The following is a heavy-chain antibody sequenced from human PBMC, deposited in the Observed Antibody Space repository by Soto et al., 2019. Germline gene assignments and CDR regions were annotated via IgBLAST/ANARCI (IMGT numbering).Heavy chain of an antibody. J-gene: IGHJ3*02. Sequence: SETLSLTCTVSGGSISSYYWSWIRQPPGKGLEWIGKINHRGTTNYNPSLKSRVTISIDTSRNQLSLKLSSVTAADTAVYYCARGLVGATHYDAFDIWGQGTMVTVSS. V-gene: IGHV4-34*01. CDR3: ARGLVGATHYDAFDI. D-gene: IGHD1-26*01. CDR1: GGSISSYY. CDR2: INHRGTT.